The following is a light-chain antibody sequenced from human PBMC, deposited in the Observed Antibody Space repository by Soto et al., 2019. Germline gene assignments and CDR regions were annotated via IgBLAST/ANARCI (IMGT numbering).Light chain of an antibody. Sequence: QSALTQPASVSGSPGQSITISCTGTSSDVGSYNLVSWYQLHPGKAPKLMIYEGSKRPSGVSNRFSGSKSGNTASLTISGLQAEDEADYYCCLYAGSSTWVFGGGTKLTVL. V-gene: IGLV2-23*01. CDR1: SSDVGSYNL. CDR3: CLYAGSSTWV. J-gene: IGLJ3*02. CDR2: EGS.